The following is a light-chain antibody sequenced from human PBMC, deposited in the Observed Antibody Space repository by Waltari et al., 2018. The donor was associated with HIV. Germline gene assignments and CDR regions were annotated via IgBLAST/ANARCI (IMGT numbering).Light chain of an antibody. V-gene: IGLV2-14*02. CDR1: SADVGRRKL. Sequence: QSALTQPASVSGSPGQSITISCTGTSADVGRRKLVSWYQHHPDKAPKLLVYMVTERPSGASNRFSGSKSGNTAFLTISGLQAEHEADYYCSSYTSSNTCVVFGGGTKLTVL. CDR3: SSYTSSNTCVV. CDR2: MVT. J-gene: IGLJ2*01.